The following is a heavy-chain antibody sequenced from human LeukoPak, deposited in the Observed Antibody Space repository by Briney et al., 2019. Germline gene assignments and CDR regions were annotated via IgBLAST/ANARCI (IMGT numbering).Heavy chain of an antibody. CDR2: ISYDGSNK. CDR3: AKPLAGTGFDY. J-gene: IGHJ4*02. D-gene: IGHD3-16*01. CDR1: GFTFSSYG. V-gene: IGHV3-30*18. Sequence: GGSLRLSCAASGFTFSSYGMHWVRQAPGKGLEWVAVISYDGSNKYYADSVKGRFTISRDNSKNTLYLQMNSLRAEDTAVYYCAKPLAGTGFDYWGQGTLVTVSS.